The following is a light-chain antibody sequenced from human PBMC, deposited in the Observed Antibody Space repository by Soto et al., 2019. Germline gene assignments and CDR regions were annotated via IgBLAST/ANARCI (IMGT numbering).Light chain of an antibody. V-gene: IGLV3-12*02. J-gene: IGLJ2*01. CDR3: GSSTS. Sequence: SYELTQPHSVSVATAQMARITCGGNNIGRKAVHWYQQKPGQDPVLVIYSDSNRPSGIPERFSGSNPGNTATLTISRIEADYYCCSYAGSSTSFGGGTKVTVL. CDR2: SDS. CDR1: NIGRKA.